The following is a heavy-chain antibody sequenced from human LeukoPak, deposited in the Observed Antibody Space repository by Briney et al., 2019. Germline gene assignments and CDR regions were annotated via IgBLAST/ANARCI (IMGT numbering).Heavy chain of an antibody. CDR1: GASIDSYY. J-gene: IGHJ3*02. D-gene: IGHD4-23*01. V-gene: IGHV4-59*01. Sequence: SETLSLTCTVSGASIDSYYWSWIRQPPGKGLEWIGYIYYTGATNYNPSLKSRVTVSLDMSKNHFSLRLSSVTAVDTAIYYCASLTTMVTPETFDIWGQGTMVTVSS. CDR2: IYYTGAT. CDR3: ASLTTMVTPETFDI.